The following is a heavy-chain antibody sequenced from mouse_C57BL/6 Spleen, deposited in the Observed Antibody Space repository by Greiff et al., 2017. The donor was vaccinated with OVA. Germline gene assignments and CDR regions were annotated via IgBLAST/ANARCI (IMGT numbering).Heavy chain of an antibody. J-gene: IGHJ3*01. Sequence: VQLQQPGAELVKPGASVKLSCKASGYTFTSYWMHWVKQRPGQGLEWIGMIHPNSGRTNYNEKFKSKVTLTVDKAASTAYMQHSSLTSEDSAVYYGARGGKTAQTTFAWFAYWGQGTLVTVSA. D-gene: IGHD3-2*02. CDR3: ARGGKTAQTTFAWFAY. CDR1: GYTFTSYW. V-gene: IGHV1-64*01. CDR2: IHPNSGRT.